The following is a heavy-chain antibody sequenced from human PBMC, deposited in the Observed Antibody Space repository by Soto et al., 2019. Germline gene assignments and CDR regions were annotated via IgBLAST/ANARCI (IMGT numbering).Heavy chain of an antibody. CDR2: IWYDGSNK. V-gene: IGHV3-33*06. D-gene: IGHD3-9*01. Sequence: QVQLVESGGGVVQPGRSLRLSCAASGLTFSSYGMHWVRQAPGKGLEWVAVIWYDGSNKYYADSVKGRFTISGDNSKNTLYLRMNSLSAEDTALYYCAKGPLDYDNLTGYYPMDDYYYMDVWGKGTTVTVSS. CDR3: AKGPLDYDNLTGYYPMDDYYYMDV. J-gene: IGHJ6*03. CDR1: GLTFSSYG.